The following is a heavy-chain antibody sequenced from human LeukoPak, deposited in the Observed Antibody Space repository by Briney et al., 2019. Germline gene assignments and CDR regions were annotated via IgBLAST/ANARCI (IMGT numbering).Heavy chain of an antibody. V-gene: IGHV3-74*01. J-gene: IGHJ4*02. CDR3: ARVRGGN. Sequence: GGSLRLSCAASGFTFSDFWMSWVRQAPGKGLVWISNINEHGTTAYADSAKGRFTISRDNAKNILCLQMNSLRAEDTAVYYCARVRGGNWGQGTLVTVSS. D-gene: IGHD3-16*01. CDR2: INEHGTT. CDR1: GFTFSDFW.